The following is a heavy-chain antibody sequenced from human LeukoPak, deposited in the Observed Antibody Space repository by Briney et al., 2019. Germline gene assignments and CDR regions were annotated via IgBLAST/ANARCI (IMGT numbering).Heavy chain of an antibody. D-gene: IGHD2-2*02. CDR2: FDPEDGET. Sequence: GASVKVSCKVSGYTLTELSMHWVRQAPGKGLEWMGGFDPEDGETIYAQKFQGRVTMTEDTSTDTAYMELSSLRSEDTAVYYCATRLRYCSSTSCYIAEYCQHWGQGTLVTVSS. J-gene: IGHJ1*01. V-gene: IGHV1-24*01. CDR1: GYTLTELS. CDR3: ATRLRYCSSTSCYIAEYCQH.